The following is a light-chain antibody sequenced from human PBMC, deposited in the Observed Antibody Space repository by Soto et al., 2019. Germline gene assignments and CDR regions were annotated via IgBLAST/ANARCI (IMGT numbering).Light chain of an antibody. Sequence: EVLMTQSPATLSVSPGERATLSCRASQSVGIKLAWYQQKPGQAPRLLMYSASTRATGIAARFSGGGSGTDFTLTISSLQSEDFAVYYCQQYNIWPRTFGHGTKVEIK. CDR3: QQYNIWPRT. CDR2: SAS. J-gene: IGKJ1*01. V-gene: IGKV3-15*01. CDR1: QSVGIK.